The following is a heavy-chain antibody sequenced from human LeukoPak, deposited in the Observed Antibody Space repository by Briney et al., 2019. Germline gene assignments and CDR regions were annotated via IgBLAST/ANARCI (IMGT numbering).Heavy chain of an antibody. CDR1: GFTFSGSA. Sequence: GGSLRLSCAASGFTFSGSAMHWGRQASGKGLEWVGRIRSKANSYATAYAASVKGRFTISRDDSKNTAYLQMNSLKTEDTAVYYCTRSHYYDSSGYPTLIDYWGQGTLVTVSS. CDR2: IRSKANSYAT. CDR3: TRSHYYDSSGYPTLIDY. V-gene: IGHV3-73*01. D-gene: IGHD3-22*01. J-gene: IGHJ4*02.